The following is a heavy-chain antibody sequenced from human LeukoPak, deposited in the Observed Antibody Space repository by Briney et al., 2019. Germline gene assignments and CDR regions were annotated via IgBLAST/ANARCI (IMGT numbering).Heavy chain of an antibody. V-gene: IGHV1-69*05. CDR1: GGTFSSYA. CDR3: ARGGSSDVTLGDYFDY. CDR2: IIPIFGTA. J-gene: IGHJ4*02. Sequence: SVKVSCKASGGTFSSYAISWVRQAPGQGLEWMGRIIPIFGTANYAQKFQGRVTITTDESTSTAYMELSSQRSEDTAVYYCARGGSSDVTLGDYFDYWGQGTLVTVSS. D-gene: IGHD2-15*01.